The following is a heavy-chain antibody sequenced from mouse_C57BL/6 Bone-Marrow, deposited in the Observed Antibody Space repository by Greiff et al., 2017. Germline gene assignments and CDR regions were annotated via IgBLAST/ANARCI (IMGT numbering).Heavy chain of an antibody. CDR1: GYTFTSYW. Sequence: EVQLQQSGTVLARPGASVKMSCKTSGYTFTSYWMHWVKQRPGQGLEWIGAIYPGNSDTSYNQKFKGKAKLTAVTSDSTAYMELSSLTNEDSAVFYGTRPLYYNGSSYWYFDVWGTGTTVTVSS. D-gene: IGHD1-1*01. V-gene: IGHV1-5*01. CDR2: IYPGNSDT. CDR3: TRPLYYNGSSYWYFDV. J-gene: IGHJ1*03.